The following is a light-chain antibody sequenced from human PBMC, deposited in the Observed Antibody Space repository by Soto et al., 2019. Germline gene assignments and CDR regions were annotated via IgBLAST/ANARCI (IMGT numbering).Light chain of an antibody. CDR1: QSISSY. J-gene: IGKJ5*01. Sequence: DIQMTQSPSSLSASVGDRVTITCRASQSISSYLNWYQQKPGKAPKLLIYAASSLQSGVPSRFSGSGSGTDFTLTISSLQPEDFANYYCQQSYSTPTITVGQGTRLEIK. CDR2: AAS. V-gene: IGKV1-39*01. CDR3: QQSYSTPTIT.